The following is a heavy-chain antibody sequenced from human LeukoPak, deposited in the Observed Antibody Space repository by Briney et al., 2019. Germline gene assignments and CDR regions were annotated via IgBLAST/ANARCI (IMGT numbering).Heavy chain of an antibody. J-gene: IGHJ3*02. CDR3: AGGVRGVIRDAFDI. CDR2: ISAYNGNT. V-gene: IGHV1-18*01. CDR1: GGTFSSYG. Sequence: ASVKVSCKASGGTFSSYGISWVRQAPGQGLEWMGWISAYNGNTNYAQKLQGRVTMTTDTSTSTAYMELRSLRSDDTAVYYCAGGVRGVIRDAFDIWGQGTMVTVSS. D-gene: IGHD3-10*01.